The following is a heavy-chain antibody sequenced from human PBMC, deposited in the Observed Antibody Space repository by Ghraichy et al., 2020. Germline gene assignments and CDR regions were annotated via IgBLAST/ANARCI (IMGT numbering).Heavy chain of an antibody. J-gene: IGHJ4*02. D-gene: IGHD4-17*01. CDR3: ARGGASGARPLEAVLRYGEADY. Sequence: ASVKVSCKASGYTFTSYGISWVRQAPGQGLEWMGWISAYNGNTNYAQKLQGRVTMTTDTSTSTAYMELRSLRSDDTAVYYCARGGASGARPLEAVLRYGEADYWGQGTLVTVSS. CDR2: ISAYNGNT. V-gene: IGHV1-18*04. CDR1: GYTFTSYG.